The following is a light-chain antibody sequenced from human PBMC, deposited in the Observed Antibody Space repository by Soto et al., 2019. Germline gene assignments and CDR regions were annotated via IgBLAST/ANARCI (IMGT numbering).Light chain of an antibody. CDR2: GNR. Sequence: QSVLTQPPSVSGAPGQRVTLSCTGNSSNLGAGYDVHWYQQLPGASPKLVIFGNRNRPSGVPERFFGSKSGTSASVAISGLQAEDGADYYCQAYWDQLTASVVGGGTKPTVL. CDR1: SSNLGAGYD. CDR3: QAYWDQLTASV. V-gene: IGLV1-40*01. J-gene: IGLJ3*02.